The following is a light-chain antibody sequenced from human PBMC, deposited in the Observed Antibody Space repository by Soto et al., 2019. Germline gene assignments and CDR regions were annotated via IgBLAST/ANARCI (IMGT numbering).Light chain of an antibody. CDR3: QQYSSPPRT. CDR2: GAS. CDR1: QSVSNNY. Sequence: EIVLTQSPGTLSLSPGERATLSCRASQSVSNNYLTWYQQKPGQAPRLLIYGASSRATGFPDRFSGSGSGPDFSLTISRLEPEDSAVYYCQQYSSPPRTFGQGTKVEIK. V-gene: IGKV3-20*01. J-gene: IGKJ1*01.